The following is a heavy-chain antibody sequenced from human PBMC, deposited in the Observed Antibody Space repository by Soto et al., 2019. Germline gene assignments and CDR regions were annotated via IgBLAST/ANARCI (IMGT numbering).Heavy chain of an antibody. V-gene: IGHV4-34*01. CDR3: VRIRYQLPSSVLWLDP. CDR1: GGFLSESY. CDR2: INHVGGT. D-gene: IGHD3-16*01. J-gene: IGHJ5*02. Sequence: TRSLTCAVYGGFLSESYWTWIRQPPGKGLEWIGEINHVGGTNYNPSLKSRVTMSVDTSQNQFSLRLISVTAADTAMYFCVRIRYQLPSSVLWLDPWGQGTPVTVSS.